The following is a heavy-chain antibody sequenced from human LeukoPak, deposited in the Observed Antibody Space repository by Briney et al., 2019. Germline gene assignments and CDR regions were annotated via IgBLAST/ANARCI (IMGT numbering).Heavy chain of an antibody. J-gene: IGHJ4*02. CDR2: ISSSSSYI. CDR3: ARSRGYSSSDFDY. CDR1: GFTFDDYA. Sequence: KPGRSLRLSCAASGFTFDDYAMHWVRQAPGKGLEWVSSISSSSSYIYYADSVKGRFTISRDNAKNSLYLQMNSLRAEDTAVYYCARSRGYSSSDFDYWGQGTLVTVSS. D-gene: IGHD6-19*01. V-gene: IGHV3-21*01.